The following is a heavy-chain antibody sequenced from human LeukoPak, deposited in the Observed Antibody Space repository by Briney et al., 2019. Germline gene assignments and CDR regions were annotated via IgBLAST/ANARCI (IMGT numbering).Heavy chain of an antibody. D-gene: IGHD6-19*01. V-gene: IGHV1-69*04. Sequence: SVKVSCKASGGTFSSYAISWVRQAPGQGLEWMGRIIPILGIANYAQKFQGRVTITADKSTSTAYMELSSLRSEDTAVYYCARDPEYYSSGGWQYWGQGTQVTVSS. CDR3: ARDPEYYSSGGWQY. J-gene: IGHJ4*02. CDR2: IIPILGIA. CDR1: GGTFSSYA.